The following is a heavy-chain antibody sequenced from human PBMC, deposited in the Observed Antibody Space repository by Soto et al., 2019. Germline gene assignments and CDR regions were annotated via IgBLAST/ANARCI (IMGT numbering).Heavy chain of an antibody. CDR1: GGSISNYY. Sequence: PSETLSLTCTVSGGSISNYYWSWFRQTPGKGLEWIGYVYDSGRTNYNPSLKSRVTISVDRSKSQFSLKLSSVTAADTAVYYCARVPGPWGQGTLVTVSS. CDR2: VYDSGRT. CDR3: ARVPGP. J-gene: IGHJ5*02. V-gene: IGHV4-59*12. D-gene: IGHD3-10*01.